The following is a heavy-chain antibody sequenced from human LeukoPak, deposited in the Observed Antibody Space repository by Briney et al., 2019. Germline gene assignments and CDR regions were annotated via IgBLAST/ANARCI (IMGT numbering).Heavy chain of an antibody. Sequence: RASVKVSCKASGYTFTGYYMHWVRQAPGQGLEWMGIINPSGGSTSYAQKFQGRVTMTRDTSTSTVYMELSGLRSEDTAVYYCARGSSGGDGDYRLKNWFDPWGQGTLVTVSS. J-gene: IGHJ5*02. D-gene: IGHD2-21*02. CDR1: GYTFTGYY. CDR3: ARGSSGGDGDYRLKNWFDP. V-gene: IGHV1-46*01. CDR2: INPSGGST.